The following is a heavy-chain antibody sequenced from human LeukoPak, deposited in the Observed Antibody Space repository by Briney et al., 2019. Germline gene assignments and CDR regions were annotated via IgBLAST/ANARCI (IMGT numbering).Heavy chain of an antibody. CDR3: ARHFLDGREVLLFVP. V-gene: IGHV5-10-1*01. CDR1: GDRLTSYW. D-gene: IGHD1-1*01. CDR2: IDPRDSYT. Sequence: LNISCNGSGDRLTSYWISSVRQMTGKGMEWMGRIDPRDSYTNYSPSFQGHVTISADKSISTAYLQWSSLKASDTAMYYCARHFLDGREVLLFVPWGQETLGTVSP. J-gene: IGHJ5*02.